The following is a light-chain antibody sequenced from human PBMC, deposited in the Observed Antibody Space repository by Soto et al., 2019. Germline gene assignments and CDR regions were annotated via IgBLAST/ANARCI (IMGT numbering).Light chain of an antibody. J-gene: IGKJ5*01. V-gene: IGKV1-5*01. CDR2: AAS. CDR1: QTISSW. Sequence: DIQMTQSPSTLSASVGDRVTITCRASQTISSWLAWYQQKPGKAPKLLIYAASTLQSGVPSRFSGSGSGTDFTLTISSLQPEDVAIYYCQKYNSGLITFGQGTRLEIK. CDR3: QKYNSGLIT.